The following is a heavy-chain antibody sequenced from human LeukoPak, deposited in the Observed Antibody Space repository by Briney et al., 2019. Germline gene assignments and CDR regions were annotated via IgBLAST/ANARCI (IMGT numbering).Heavy chain of an antibody. CDR2: IYWADDK. CDR1: GFSLSPNGVS. Sequence: ESGPTLVKPTQTLTLTCTFSGFSLSPNGVSVGLIRQPPGRLVGCLAIIYWADDKRYSPSLRSRLTITKDTTNNQVVLTMSNMDPVDTATYRGAHLEGGFDPWGQGTLVTVSS. CDR3: AHLEGGFDP. J-gene: IGHJ5*02. V-gene: IGHV2-5*02.